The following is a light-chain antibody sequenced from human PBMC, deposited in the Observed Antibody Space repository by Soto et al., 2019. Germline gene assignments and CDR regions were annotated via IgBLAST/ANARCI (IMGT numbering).Light chain of an antibody. Sequence: DIQMTQSPSSLSASVGDRVTITCRASQSIRSYLNWYQQKPGKAPKLLIYAASSLQSGVPSMFSGSGSWTDFTLTTSSLQPEDFATYYWQQSYSTPWTFGQGTKVEIK. J-gene: IGKJ1*01. CDR2: AAS. CDR1: QSIRSY. CDR3: QQSYSTPWT. V-gene: IGKV1-39*01.